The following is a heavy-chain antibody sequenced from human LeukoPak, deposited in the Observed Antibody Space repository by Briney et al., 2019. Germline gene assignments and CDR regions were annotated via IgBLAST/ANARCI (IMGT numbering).Heavy chain of an antibody. V-gene: IGHV4-39*07. J-gene: IGHJ4*02. CDR3: AREPGVVPAAPFDY. CDR1: GGSISSGDYY. D-gene: IGHD2-2*01. Sequence: SETLSLTCTVSGGSISSGDYYWGWIRQPPGKGLDWIGSIYHSGNTYYNPSLKSRVTISVDTSKNQFSLKLSSVTAADTAVYYCAREPGVVPAAPFDYWGQGTLVTVSS. CDR2: IYHSGNT.